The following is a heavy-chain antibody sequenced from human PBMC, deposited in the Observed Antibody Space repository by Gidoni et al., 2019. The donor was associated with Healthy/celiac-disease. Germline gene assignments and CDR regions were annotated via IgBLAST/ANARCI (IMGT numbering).Heavy chain of an antibody. J-gene: IGHJ2*01. CDR2: ISYDGSNK. CDR1: GFTFSSYA. D-gene: IGHD3-22*01. V-gene: IGHV3-30-3*01. CDR3: ARGPNYYDSSGQPAWYFDL. Sequence: QVQLVESGGGVVQPGRSLRLSCAASGFTFSSYAMHWVRQAPGKGLEWVAVISYDGSNKYYADSVKGRFTISRDNSKNTLYLQMNSLRAEDTAVYYCARGPNYYDSSGQPAWYFDLWGRGTLVTVSS.